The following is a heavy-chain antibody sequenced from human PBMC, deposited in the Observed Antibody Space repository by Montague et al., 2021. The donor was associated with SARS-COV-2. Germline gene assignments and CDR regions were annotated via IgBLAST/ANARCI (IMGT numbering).Heavy chain of an antibody. D-gene: IGHD6-19*01. J-gene: IGHJ2*01. Sequence: SLRLSFSSSGFTFSSYGMHWVRQAPGKGLEWVAVIWYDGSNKYYADSVKGRFTISRDNSKDTLYLQMNSLRAEDTAVYYCAKEIIEVAADWYFDLWGRGTLVTVSS. V-gene: IGHV3-33*06. CDR1: GFTFSSYG. CDR2: IWYDGSNK. CDR3: AKEIIEVAADWYFDL.